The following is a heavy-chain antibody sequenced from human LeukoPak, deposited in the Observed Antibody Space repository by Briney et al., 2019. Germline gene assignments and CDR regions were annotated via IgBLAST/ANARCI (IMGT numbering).Heavy chain of an antibody. Sequence: PGGSLRLSCAASGFTFDDYAMHWVRQAPGKGLEWVSGISWNSGSIGYADSVKGRFTISRDNAKNSLYLQMSSLRAEDTAVYYCAKDRFVAAAGAFDYWGQGTLVTVSS. CDR2: ISWNSGSI. V-gene: IGHV3-9*01. D-gene: IGHD6-13*01. CDR3: AKDRFVAAAGAFDY. CDR1: GFTFDDYA. J-gene: IGHJ4*02.